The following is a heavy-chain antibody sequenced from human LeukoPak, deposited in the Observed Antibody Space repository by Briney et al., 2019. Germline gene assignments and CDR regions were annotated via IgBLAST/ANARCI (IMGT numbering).Heavy chain of an antibody. D-gene: IGHD6-19*01. CDR3: ARLLEGVAGTWGY. V-gene: IGHV5-51*01. CDR2: IYPGDSDT. J-gene: IGHJ4*02. Sequence: GESLKISCKGSGYNFITYWIAWVRQMPGKGLEWMGMIYPGDSDTRYSPSFQGQVTISADKSISTAYLRWSSLKASDTAMYYCARLLEGVAGTWGYWGQGTLVTVS. CDR1: GYNFITYW.